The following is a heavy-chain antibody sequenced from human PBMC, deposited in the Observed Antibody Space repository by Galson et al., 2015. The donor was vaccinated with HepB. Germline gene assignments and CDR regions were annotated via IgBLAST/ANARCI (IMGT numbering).Heavy chain of an antibody. D-gene: IGHD5-18*01. V-gene: IGHV3-74*01. J-gene: IGHJ3*02. CDR1: GFTFSSYW. CDR2: INSDGSST. CDR3: AREPSGYSYLGAFDI. Sequence: SLRLSCAASGFTFSSYWMHWVRQAPGKGLVWVSRINSDGSSTSYADYVQGRFTISRDNAKNTLYLQMIRLRAEDTAVYYCAREPSGYSYLGAFDIWGQGTMVTVSS.